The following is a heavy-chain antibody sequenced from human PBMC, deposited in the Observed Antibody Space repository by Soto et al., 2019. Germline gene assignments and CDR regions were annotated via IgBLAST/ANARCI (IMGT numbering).Heavy chain of an antibody. V-gene: IGHV4-59*08. CDR1: GGSISSYY. CDR3: VRHGGWLVPDY. Sequence: SETLSLTCTVSGGSISSYYWSWIRQPPGKGLEWIGYIYYSGSTNYNPSLKSRVTISVDTSKNQFSLKLSSVTAADTAVYYCVRHGGWLVPDYWGQGTLVTVSS. J-gene: IGHJ4*02. D-gene: IGHD6-19*01. CDR2: IYYSGST.